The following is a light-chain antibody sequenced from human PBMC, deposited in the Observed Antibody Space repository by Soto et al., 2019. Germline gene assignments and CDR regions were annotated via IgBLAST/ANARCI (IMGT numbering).Light chain of an antibody. CDR3: QQRGNCPRT. CDR2: DAS. V-gene: IGKV3-11*01. CDR1: QSVSSY. Sequence: EIVLTQSPATLSLSPGERATLSCRASQSVSSYLAWYQQKPGQAPRLLIYDASNMATGIPARFSGSGSGTDFTLTISSLVPEDLSLYYCQQRGNCPRTFGQGTKLEIK. J-gene: IGKJ2*01.